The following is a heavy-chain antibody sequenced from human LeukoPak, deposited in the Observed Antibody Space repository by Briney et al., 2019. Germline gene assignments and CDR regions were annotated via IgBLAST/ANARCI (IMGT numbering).Heavy chain of an antibody. Sequence: GGSLRRSCAASGFTFSNYNMNWVRQAPGKGLEWVSSISSSGSYIYYADSMKGRFTISRDNAKNSLYLQMNSLRAEDTAVYYCASRASCGGDCYQFDYWGQGTLVTVSS. J-gene: IGHJ4*02. V-gene: IGHV3-21*01. CDR3: ASRASCGGDCYQFDY. CDR1: GFTFSNYN. CDR2: ISSSGSYI. D-gene: IGHD2-21*02.